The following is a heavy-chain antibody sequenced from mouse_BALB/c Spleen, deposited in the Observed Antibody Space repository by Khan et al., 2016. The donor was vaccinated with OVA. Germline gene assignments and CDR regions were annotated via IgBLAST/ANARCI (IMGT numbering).Heavy chain of an antibody. J-gene: IGHJ2*01. Sequence: VRLQQSGAELAKPGASVKLSCTASGYTIKDSYMLWLKQRPGQGLEWIGSIDPPNGNTEYNPNFKDKATMTADKSSSTSYLQLSSLTSEDSAVYDRARMARKWGQGTTLTVSS. CDR3: ARMARK. V-gene: IGHV14-3*02. CDR2: IDPPNGNT. CDR1: GYTIKDSY.